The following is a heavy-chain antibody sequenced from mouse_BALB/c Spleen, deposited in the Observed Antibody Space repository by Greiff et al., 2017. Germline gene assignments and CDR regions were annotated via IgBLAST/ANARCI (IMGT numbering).Heavy chain of an antibody. J-gene: IGHJ3*01. Sequence: EVKLVESGGGLVKPGGSLKLSCAASGFTFSDYYMYWVRQTPEKRLEWVATISDGGSYTYYPDSVKGRFTISRDNAKNNLYLQMSSLKSEDTAMYYCAREDITTRTFAYWGQGTLVTVSA. V-gene: IGHV5-4*02. CDR2: ISDGGSYT. CDR1: GFTFSDYY. CDR3: AREDITTRTFAY. D-gene: IGHD1-1*01.